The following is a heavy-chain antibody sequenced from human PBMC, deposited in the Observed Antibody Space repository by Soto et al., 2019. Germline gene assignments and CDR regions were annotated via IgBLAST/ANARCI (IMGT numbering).Heavy chain of an antibody. Sequence: LSLTCAVSGGSISGTTYSWSWIRQPPGKGLEWIGYIYDSGSTYYNPSLKSQFSISVDRSKNQFSLKLSSVTAADTAVYYCARASVFREWELRYWGQGTLVTVS. CDR1: GGSISGTTYS. CDR2: IYDSGST. CDR3: ARASVFREWELRY. J-gene: IGHJ4*02. V-gene: IGHV4-30-2*01. D-gene: IGHD1-26*01.